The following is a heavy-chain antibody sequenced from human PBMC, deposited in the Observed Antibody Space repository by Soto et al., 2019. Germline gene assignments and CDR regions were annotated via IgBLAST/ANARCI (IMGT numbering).Heavy chain of an antibody. CDR3: ANLDMITFGGIIGPNDEFDI. CDR2: TYYRSKWYN. CDR1: GDSVSSNSAT. Sequence: SQTLSLTCAISGDSVSSNSATWDWIRQSPSRGLEWLGRTYYRSKWYNDYAVSVKSRITINPDTSKNQFSLRLSSVTAADTAVYYCANLDMITFGGIIGPNDEFDIWGQGTMVTVSS. J-gene: IGHJ3*02. D-gene: IGHD3-16*01. V-gene: IGHV6-1*01.